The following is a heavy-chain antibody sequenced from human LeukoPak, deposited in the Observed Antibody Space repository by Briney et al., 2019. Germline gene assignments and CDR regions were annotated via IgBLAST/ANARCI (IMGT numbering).Heavy chain of an antibody. Sequence: SETLSLTCTVSGGSICSSSYYWGWIRQPPGKGLEWIGSIYYSGSTYYNPSLKSRVTISVDTSKNQFSLKLSSVTAADTAVYYCGRQVVPPKGYGHVYWGQGTLVTVSS. D-gene: IGHD5-18*01. J-gene: IGHJ4*02. CDR3: GRQVVPPKGYGHVY. CDR2: IYYSGST. V-gene: IGHV4-39*01. CDR1: GGSICSSSYY.